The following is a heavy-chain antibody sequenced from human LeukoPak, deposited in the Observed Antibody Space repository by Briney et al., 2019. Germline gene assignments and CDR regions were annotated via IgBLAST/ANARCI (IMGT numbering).Heavy chain of an antibody. CDR1: GYTFTSYG. CDR2: MNPNSGNT. Sequence: ASVRVSCTGSGYTFTSYGINWVRQAPGEGVEWMGWMNPNSGNTGSAQKFQGRVTMTRNTSISTAYMELSSLRSEDTAVYYCARIAAPGNRRLNYWGQGTLVTVSS. V-gene: IGHV1-8*02. J-gene: IGHJ4*02. D-gene: IGHD6-13*01. CDR3: ARIAAPGNRRLNY.